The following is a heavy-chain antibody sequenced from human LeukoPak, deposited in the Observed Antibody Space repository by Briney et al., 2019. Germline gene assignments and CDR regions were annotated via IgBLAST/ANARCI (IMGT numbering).Heavy chain of an antibody. J-gene: IGHJ4*02. CDR1: GYTFTGYY. CDR2: INPNSGGT. V-gene: IGHV1-2*02. D-gene: IGHD5-18*01. CDR3: ARCRYTYGYWDN. Sequence: ASVKVSCTASGYTFTGYYIHWVRQAPGQGLESMGWINPNSGGTKYAQKFQGGVTMTRDTSISTAYMELSGLTSDDTAVYYCARCRYTYGYWDNWGQGTLVTVSS.